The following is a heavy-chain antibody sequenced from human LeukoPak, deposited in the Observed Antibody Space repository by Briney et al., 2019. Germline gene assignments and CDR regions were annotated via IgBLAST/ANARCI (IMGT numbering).Heavy chain of an antibody. Sequence: GGSLRLSCAASGFTFSSYGMSWVRQAPGKGLEWVSSIPDNGAYSHHADSVKGRFTISRDNARNSLYLDMHNLGAEDTAVYYCVRGDSRDYWGQGTLVTVSS. J-gene: IGHJ4*02. D-gene: IGHD6-13*01. CDR3: VRGDSRDY. V-gene: IGHV3-21*01. CDR1: GFTFSSYG. CDR2: IPDNGAYS.